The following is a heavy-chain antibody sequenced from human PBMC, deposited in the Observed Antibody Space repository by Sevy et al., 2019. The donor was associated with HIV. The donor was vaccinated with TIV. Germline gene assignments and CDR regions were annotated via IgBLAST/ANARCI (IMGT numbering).Heavy chain of an antibody. CDR1: GFTFSSYA. D-gene: IGHD6-13*01. CDR3: AKDYSSSWYELDY. Sequence: GGSLRLSCAASGFTFSSYAMSWVRQAPGKGLEWVSAISGSGGSTYYADSVKGRFTISRDNSKNTLYLQMNSLRAEDTAIYYCAKDYSSSWYELDYWGQGTLVTVSS. CDR2: ISGSGGST. J-gene: IGHJ4*02. V-gene: IGHV3-23*01.